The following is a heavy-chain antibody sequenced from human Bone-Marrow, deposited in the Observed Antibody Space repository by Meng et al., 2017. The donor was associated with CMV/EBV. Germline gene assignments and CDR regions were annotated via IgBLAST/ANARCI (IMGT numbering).Heavy chain of an antibody. CDR1: GFTFDDYA. V-gene: IGHV3-9*01. CDR3: ARDPIGFLDLDY. J-gene: IGHJ4*02. CDR2: ISWNSGSI. D-gene: IGHD3/OR15-3a*01. Sequence: SLKISCAASGFTFDDYAMHWVRQAPGKGLEWVSGISWNSGSIGYADSVKGRFTISRDNAKNALYMQMNSLRAEDTAVYYCARDPIGFLDLDYWGQGTLVTVSS.